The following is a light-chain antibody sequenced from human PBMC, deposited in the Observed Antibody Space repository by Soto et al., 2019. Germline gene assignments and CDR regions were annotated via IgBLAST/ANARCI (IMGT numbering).Light chain of an antibody. Sequence: EIVLTQSPATLSLSPGERATLSCRASQSVDTFLAWYQQKPGQAPGLLIYDASTRATDIPARFSGSGSGTDFTLTISSLEPGDFAVYFCQQRSNWPPWTFGQGTKVEI. J-gene: IGKJ1*01. CDR1: QSVDTF. V-gene: IGKV3-11*01. CDR3: QQRSNWPPWT. CDR2: DAS.